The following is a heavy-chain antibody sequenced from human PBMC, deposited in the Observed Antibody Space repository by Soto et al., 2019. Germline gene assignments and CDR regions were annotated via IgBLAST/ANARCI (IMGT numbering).Heavy chain of an antibody. CDR3: ARLVTD. D-gene: IGHD4-4*01. V-gene: IGHV3-23*01. Sequence: EVQLLDSGGALVQPGGSLRLSCATSGFTFSNHAMSWVRQAPGKGLEWVSTFTTSGAFTYYADSVKGRFTISRDNSKSTLYLQMNSLRVEDTAVYSCARLVTDWGQGTLVTVSS. CDR1: GFTFSNHA. CDR2: FTTSGAFT. J-gene: IGHJ4*02.